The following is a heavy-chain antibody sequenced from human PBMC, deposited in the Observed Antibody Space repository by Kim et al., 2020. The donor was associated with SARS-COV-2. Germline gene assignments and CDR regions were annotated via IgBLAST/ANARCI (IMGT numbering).Heavy chain of an antibody. V-gene: IGHV4-39*01. CDR2: IYYSGST. CDR3: AKAGNSDYYFDY. Sequence: SETLSITCTVSGGSISSSIYYWGWIRQPPGKGLEWIGSIYYSGSTYYNPSLKSRVTISVDTSKNQFSLKLSSVTAADTAVYYCAKAGNSDYYFDYWGQGTLVTVSS. D-gene: IGHD6-13*01. CDR1: GGSISSSIYY. J-gene: IGHJ4*02.